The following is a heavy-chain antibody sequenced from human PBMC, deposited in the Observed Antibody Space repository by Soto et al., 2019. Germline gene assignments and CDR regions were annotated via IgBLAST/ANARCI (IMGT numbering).Heavy chain of an antibody. V-gene: IGHV3-48*03. Sequence: PGGSLRLSCVASGFTFSSFEMNWIRQAPGKGPEWIAVINPSGRTISYADSVKGRLTISRDNAENSVYLQMSSLRGEDTAVYYCARDRGYDGHDYYYNAMDVWGQGTTVTVSS. D-gene: IGHD2-15*01. CDR1: GFTFSSFE. CDR2: INPSGRTI. J-gene: IGHJ6*02. CDR3: ARDRGYDGHDYYYNAMDV.